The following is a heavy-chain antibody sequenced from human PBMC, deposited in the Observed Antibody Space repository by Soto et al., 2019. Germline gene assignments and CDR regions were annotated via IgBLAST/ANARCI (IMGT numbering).Heavy chain of an antibody. CDR1: GFTFSSYW. V-gene: IGHV3-74*01. CDR3: ARDFGYGDYWSLFDY. J-gene: IGHJ4*02. D-gene: IGHD4-17*01. CDR2: INSDGSST. Sequence: EVQLVESGGGLVQPGGSLRLSCAASGFTFSSYWMHWVRQAPGKGLVWVSRINSDGSSTSYADSVKGRFTIPRDSAKNTLYLQMNSLRAEDTAVYYCARDFGYGDYWSLFDYWGQGTLVTVSS.